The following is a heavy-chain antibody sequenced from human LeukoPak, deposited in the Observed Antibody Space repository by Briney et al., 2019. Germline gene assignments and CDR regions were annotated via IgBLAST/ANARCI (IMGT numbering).Heavy chain of an antibody. CDR1: GLSFSSYD. J-gene: IGHJ4*02. Sequence: GGSLRLSCAASGLSFSSYDMVWVRQPPGEGLEWVSSISSSSSYIYYADSVKGRFTISRDNAKNSLYLQMNSLRAEDTAVYFCARDYGGLDYWGQGTLVTVSS. V-gene: IGHV3-21*01. CDR2: ISSSSSYI. CDR3: ARDYGGLDY. D-gene: IGHD4/OR15-4a*01.